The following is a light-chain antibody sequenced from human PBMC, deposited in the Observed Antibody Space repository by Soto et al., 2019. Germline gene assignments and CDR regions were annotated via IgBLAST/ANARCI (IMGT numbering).Light chain of an antibody. CDR1: QSISSY. J-gene: IGKJ4*01. Sequence: EIVLTQSPATLSLSPGERATLSCRASQSISSYLGWYQQKPGQAPRLLIYDASNRAAGIPARFSGSGSGTYFTLTISSLEPEDLAVYYCQQRSKWPLTFGGGTKVEIK. CDR2: DAS. CDR3: QQRSKWPLT. V-gene: IGKV3-11*01.